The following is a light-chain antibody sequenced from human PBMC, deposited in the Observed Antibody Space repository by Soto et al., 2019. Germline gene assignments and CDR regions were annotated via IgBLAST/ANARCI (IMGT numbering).Light chain of an antibody. CDR1: QSLAYSDGNTY. CDR3: MQGTHWPPYT. J-gene: IGKJ2*01. Sequence: DVVMTQSPLSLPVTLGQPASISCRSSQSLAYSDGNTYLNWFQQRPGQSPRRLIYQVSKRDSGVRDRFSGSESRTDFTLKISRVEAEDVGVYYCMQGTHWPPYTFGQGTKLEIK. V-gene: IGKV2-30*01. CDR2: QVS.